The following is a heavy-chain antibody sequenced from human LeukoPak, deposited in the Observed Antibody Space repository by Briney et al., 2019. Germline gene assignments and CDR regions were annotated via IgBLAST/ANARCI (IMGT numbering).Heavy chain of an antibody. D-gene: IGHD3-22*01. J-gene: IGHJ6*02. V-gene: IGHV4-31*11. CDR1: GGTFSGYY. CDR2: IYYSGST. CDR3: ARRKGYYDSSGPQGMDV. Sequence: SETLSLTCAVYGGTFSGYYWSWIRQHPGKGLEWIGYIYYSGSTYYNPSLKSRVTISVDTSKNQFSLKLSSVTAADTAVYYCARRKGYYDSSGPQGMDVWGQGTTVTVSS.